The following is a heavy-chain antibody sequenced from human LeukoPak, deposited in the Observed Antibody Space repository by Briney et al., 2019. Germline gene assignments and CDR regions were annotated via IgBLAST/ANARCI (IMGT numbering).Heavy chain of an antibody. CDR3: ATLGYCSGGSCYLDYYYMDV. D-gene: IGHD2-15*01. Sequence: PGGSLRLSCAASGFTFSSYSMNWVRQAPGKGLEWVSYINSSSSTIYYADSVKGRFTISRDNAKNSLYLQMNSLRAEDTAVYYCATLGYCSGGSCYLDYYYMDVWGKGTTVTVSS. V-gene: IGHV3-48*04. CDR1: GFTFSSYS. CDR2: INSSSSTI. J-gene: IGHJ6*03.